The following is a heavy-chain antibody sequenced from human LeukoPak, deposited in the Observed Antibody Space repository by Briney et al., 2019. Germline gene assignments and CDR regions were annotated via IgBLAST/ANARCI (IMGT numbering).Heavy chain of an antibody. CDR3: ARAYSGSRSNWFDP. CDR1: GYTFTSYD. D-gene: IGHD1-26*01. J-gene: IGHJ5*02. V-gene: IGHV1-8*01. CDR2: MNPNSGNT. Sequence: ASVKVSCKASGYTFTSYDINWVRQATGQGLEWMGWMNPNSGNTGYAQKFQGRVTMTRNTSISTAYMELSSLRSEDTAVYYCARAYSGSRSNWFDPWGQGTLVTVSS.